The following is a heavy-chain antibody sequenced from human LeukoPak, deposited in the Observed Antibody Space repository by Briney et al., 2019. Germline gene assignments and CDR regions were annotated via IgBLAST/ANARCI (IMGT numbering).Heavy chain of an antibody. Sequence: GGSLRLSCTASGFIFSSYGLSWGRGAPGKGLEWVSAISGRGGSTYYADSVKGRFTLSRDNSKNTLYLQMNSLRAEDTAVYYCAKDLRKNYYDSSGYHPLFDDWSQGTLVTVSS. D-gene: IGHD3-22*01. CDR1: GFIFSSYG. J-gene: IGHJ4*02. CDR2: ISGRGGST. V-gene: IGHV3-23*01. CDR3: AKDLRKNYYDSSGYHPLFDD.